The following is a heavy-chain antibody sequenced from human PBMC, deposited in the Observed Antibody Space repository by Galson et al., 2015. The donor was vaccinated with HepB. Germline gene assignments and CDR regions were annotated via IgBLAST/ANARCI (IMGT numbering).Heavy chain of an antibody. CDR2: ISAYNGNT. CDR1: GYTFTSYG. V-gene: IGHV1-18*01. J-gene: IGHJ4*02. Sequence: SCKASGYTFTSYGISWVRQAPGQGLEWMGWISAYNGNTNYAQKLQGRVTMTTDTSTSTAYMELRSLRPDDTAVYYCARESRYYHYGSGLYWGQGTLVTVSS. D-gene: IGHD3-10*01. CDR3: ARESRYYHYGSGLY.